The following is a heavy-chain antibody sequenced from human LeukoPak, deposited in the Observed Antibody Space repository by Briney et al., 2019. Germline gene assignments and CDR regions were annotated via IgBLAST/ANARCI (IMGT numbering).Heavy chain of an antibody. CDR1: GGSISTYY. CDR3: ARDYSSDAFDI. CDR2: IYYSGNT. J-gene: IGHJ3*02. V-gene: IGHV4-59*01. D-gene: IGHD2-15*01. Sequence: PSETLSLTCTVSGGSISTYYWSWIRQPPGKGLEWVAYIYYSGNTNYNPPLKSRVTISVDTSKNQFSLKLSSVTAADTAVYYCARDYSSDAFDIWGQGTMVTVSS.